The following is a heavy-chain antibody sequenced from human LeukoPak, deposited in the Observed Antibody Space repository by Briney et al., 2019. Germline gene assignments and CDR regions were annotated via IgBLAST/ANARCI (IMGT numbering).Heavy chain of an antibody. CDR2: INPSGST. CDR1: GGSFSGYS. Sequence: SETLSLTCAVYGGSFSGYSWTWIRQPPGKGLEWIGEINPSGSTNYNPSLKSRVTISVDTSKNQFSLKLTSVTAADTAVYYCARPERNYYGSGSYFWYFDLWGRGTLVTVSS. J-gene: IGHJ2*01. D-gene: IGHD3-10*01. V-gene: IGHV4-34*01. CDR3: ARPERNYYGSGSYFWYFDL.